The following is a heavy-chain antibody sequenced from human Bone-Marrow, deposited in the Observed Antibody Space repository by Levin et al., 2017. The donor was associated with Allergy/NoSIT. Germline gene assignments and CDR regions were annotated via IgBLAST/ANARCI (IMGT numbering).Heavy chain of an antibody. V-gene: IGHV3-33*01. Sequence: GESLKISCAASGFNFSSYGMHWVRQAPGKGLEWVAVIWYDGSNKHYSESVKGRFTISRDNSKNTLYLQMNSLRVDDTAVYYCVRSEYSSAWYLRWGQGSLVTVSS. J-gene: IGHJ4*02. CDR1: GFNFSSYG. CDR3: VRSEYSSAWYLR. CDR2: IWYDGSNK. D-gene: IGHD6-19*01.